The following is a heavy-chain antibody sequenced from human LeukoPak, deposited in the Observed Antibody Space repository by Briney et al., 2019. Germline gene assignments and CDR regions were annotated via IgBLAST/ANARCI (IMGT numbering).Heavy chain of an antibody. D-gene: IGHD5-18*01. V-gene: IGHV4-39*07. CDR2: IYYSGST. CDR3: ARGLVRTAMVTLSWFDP. Sequence: SETLSLTCTVSGGSISSSSYYWGWIRQPPGKGLEWIGSIYYSGSTYYNPSLKSRVTISVDTSKNQFSLKLGSVTAADTAVYYCARGLVRTAMVTLSWFDPWGQGTLVTVSS. J-gene: IGHJ5*02. CDR1: GGSISSSSYY.